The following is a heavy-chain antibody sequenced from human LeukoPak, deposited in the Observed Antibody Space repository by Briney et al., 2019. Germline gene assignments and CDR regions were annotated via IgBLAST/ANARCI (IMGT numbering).Heavy chain of an antibody. CDR3: ARGGTTMNTVTHFDY. CDR1: GDSISSSY. V-gene: IGHV4-59*01. CDR2: IYYSGST. Sequence: SETLSLTCTVSGDSISSSYWSWIRQPPGKRLECIGYIYYSGSTNYNPSLKSRVTISVDTSKNQFSLKLRSVTAADTAVYYCARGGTTMNTVTHFDYWGQGTLVTVSS. J-gene: IGHJ4*02. D-gene: IGHD4-17*01.